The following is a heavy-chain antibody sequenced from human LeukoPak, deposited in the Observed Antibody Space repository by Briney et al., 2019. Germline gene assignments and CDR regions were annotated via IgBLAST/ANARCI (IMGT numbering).Heavy chain of an antibody. CDR1: GGSISSGDYY. V-gene: IGHV4-30-4*08. CDR3: ASSIAAALYYFDY. CDR2: IYYSGST. Sequence: SETLSLTCTVSGGSISSGDYYWSWIRQPPGKGLEWIGYIYYSGSTYYNPSLKSRVTISVDTSKNQFSLKLSSVTAADTAVYYCASSIAAALYYFDYWGQGTPVTVSS. D-gene: IGHD6-13*01. J-gene: IGHJ4*02.